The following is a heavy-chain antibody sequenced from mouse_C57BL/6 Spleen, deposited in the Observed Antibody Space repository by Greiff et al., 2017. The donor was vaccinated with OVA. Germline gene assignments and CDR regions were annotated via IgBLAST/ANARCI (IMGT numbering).Heavy chain of an antibody. CDR2: IDPETGGT. V-gene: IGHV1-15*01. CDR3: TRRGTYGSGPLYYFDY. J-gene: IGHJ2*01. CDR1: GYTFTDYE. D-gene: IGHD1-1*01. Sequence: VQLQQSGAELVRPGASVTLSCKASGYTFTDYEMHWVKQTPVHGLEWIGAIDPETGGTAYNQKFKGRAILTADKSSSTAYMELRSLTSEDSAVYYCTRRGTYGSGPLYYFDYWGQGTTLTVSA.